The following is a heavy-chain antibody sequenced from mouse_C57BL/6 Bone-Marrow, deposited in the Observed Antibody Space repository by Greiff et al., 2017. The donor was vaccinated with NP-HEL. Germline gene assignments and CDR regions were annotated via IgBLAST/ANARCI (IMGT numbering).Heavy chain of an antibody. CDR3: ASCDDYDGHYYYAMDY. CDR1: GFNIKNTY. Sequence: VQLQQSVAELVRPGASVKLSCTASGFNIKNTYMHWVKQRPEQGLEWIGRIDPANGNTKYAPKFQGKATITADTSSNTAYLQLSSLTSEDTAIYYCASCDDYDGHYYYAMDYWGQGTSVTVSS. CDR2: IDPANGNT. J-gene: IGHJ4*01. V-gene: IGHV14-3*01. D-gene: IGHD2-4*01.